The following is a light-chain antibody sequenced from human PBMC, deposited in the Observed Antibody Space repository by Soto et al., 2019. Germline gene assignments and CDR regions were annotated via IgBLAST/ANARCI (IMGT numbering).Light chain of an antibody. V-gene: IGLV7-46*01. J-gene: IGLJ3*02. Sequence: QAVVTQEPSLTVSPGGTVTLTCGSSTGTVTSGHYPYWFQQKPGQAPRTLIYDTSNRHSWAPARFSGSLLGGKAALTLSGALPEDESDYYCLIYYSGVGVFGGGTKVTVL. CDR1: TGTVTSGHY. CDR2: DTS. CDR3: LIYYSGVGV.